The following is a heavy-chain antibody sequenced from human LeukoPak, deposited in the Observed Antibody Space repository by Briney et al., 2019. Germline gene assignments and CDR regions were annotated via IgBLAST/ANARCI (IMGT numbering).Heavy chain of an antibody. J-gene: IGHJ4*02. CDR3: ASTTVTTKTFAY. CDR1: GGSIRSTSYY. CDR2: IYHGGST. Sequence: SETLSLTCTVSGGSIRSTSYYWGWIRQPPGKGLEWIGSIYHGGSTYYNPSLKSRVTISVDTSKNQFSLKLNSVTAADTAVYYCASTTVTTKTFAYWGQGTLVTVSS. V-gene: IGHV4-39*07. D-gene: IGHD4-17*01.